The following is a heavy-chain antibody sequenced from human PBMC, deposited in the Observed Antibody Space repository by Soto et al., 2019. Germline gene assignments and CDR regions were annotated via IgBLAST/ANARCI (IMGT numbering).Heavy chain of an antibody. V-gene: IGHV1-69*13. CDR3: ARSYYYDSSGYYSY. CDR1: GGTFSGYA. CDR2: IIPIFGTA. D-gene: IGHD3-22*01. Sequence: SVKVSCKXSGGTFSGYAISWVRQAPGQGLEWMGGIIPIFGTANYAQKFQGRVTITADESTSTAYMELSSLRSEDTAVYYCARSYYYDSSGYYSYWGQGTLVTVSS. J-gene: IGHJ4*02.